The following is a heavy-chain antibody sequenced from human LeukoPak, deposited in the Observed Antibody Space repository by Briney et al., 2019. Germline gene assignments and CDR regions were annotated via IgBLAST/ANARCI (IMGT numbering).Heavy chain of an antibody. CDR2: MYNSGST. V-gene: IGHV4-59*01. D-gene: IGHD6-6*01. J-gene: IGHJ4*02. CDR3: ARDRIGSSSVQLFQY. Sequence: SETLSLTCTVSGDSITRYYWSRIRQSPGKGLEWIGCMYNSGSTNYNPSLKSRVTISLDTSKNQFSLKLTSVTAADTAVYYCARDRIGSSSVQLFQYWGQGSLVTVSS. CDR1: GDSITRYY.